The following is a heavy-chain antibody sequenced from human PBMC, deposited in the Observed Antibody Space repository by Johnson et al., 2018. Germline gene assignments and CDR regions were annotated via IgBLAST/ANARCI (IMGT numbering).Heavy chain of an antibody. Sequence: QVQLVESGGGVVQPRRSLRLSCAASGFPFSSYGMHWVRQAPGKGLEWVAVISYDGSNKYYADAVKGRFTISRDNSKNTRFLQMNCMRAEDTVVYYCAKDLLPLTWIQRTDAFDIWGQGTMVTVSS. CDR1: GFPFSSYG. D-gene: IGHD5-18*01. J-gene: IGHJ3*02. CDR3: AKDLLPLTWIQRTDAFDI. CDR2: ISYDGSNK. V-gene: IGHV3-30*18.